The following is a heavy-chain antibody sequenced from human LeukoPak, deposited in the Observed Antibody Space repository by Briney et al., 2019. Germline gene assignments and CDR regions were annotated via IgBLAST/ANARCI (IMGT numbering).Heavy chain of an antibody. CDR1: EFTFDKYW. CDR2: INGDGTIT. Sequence: GGSLRLSCEASEFTFDKYWMHWVRQAPGKGLVWVSRINGDGTITSYADSVKGAFIISRDNAKNTLYLQVSSPRAEDTAVYYCATGNYYDSRGYYTFGHWGQGTLVTVSS. J-gene: IGHJ4*02. CDR3: ATGNYYDSRGYYTFGH. V-gene: IGHV3-74*01. D-gene: IGHD3-22*01.